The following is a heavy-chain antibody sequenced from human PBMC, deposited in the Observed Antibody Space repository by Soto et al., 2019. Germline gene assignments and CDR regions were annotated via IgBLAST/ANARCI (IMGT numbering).Heavy chain of an antibody. V-gene: IGHV1-3*01. D-gene: IGHD6-13*01. J-gene: IGHJ6*02. Sequence: ASVKVSCKASGYTFTSYAMHWVRQAPGQRLEWMGWINAVIGNTKYSQKFQGRVTITADESTSTAYMELSSLRSEDTAVYYCARDSGYSSSIYYYGMDVWGQGTTVTVSS. CDR2: INAVIGNT. CDR1: GYTFTSYA. CDR3: ARDSGYSSSIYYYGMDV.